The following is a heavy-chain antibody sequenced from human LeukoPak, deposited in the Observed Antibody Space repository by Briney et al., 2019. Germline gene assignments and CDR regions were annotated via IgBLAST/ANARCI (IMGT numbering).Heavy chain of an antibody. J-gene: IGHJ6*02. CDR3: AKGKISSGYTIYYYYYGMDV. Sequence: GGSLRLSCAASGFTFDDYAMHWVRQAPGKGLEWVSLISGDGGSTYYADSVKGRFTISRDNSKNSLYLQMNSLRTEDTALYYCAKGKISSGYTIYYYYYGMDVWGQGTTVTVSS. CDR2: ISGDGGST. CDR1: GFTFDDYA. V-gene: IGHV3-43*02. D-gene: IGHD3-22*01.